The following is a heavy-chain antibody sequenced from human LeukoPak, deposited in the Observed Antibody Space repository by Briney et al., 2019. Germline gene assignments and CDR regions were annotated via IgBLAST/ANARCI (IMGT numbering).Heavy chain of an antibody. Sequence: SETLSLTCTVSGGSISSHYWSWIRQPPGKGLEWIGYIYYSGSTNYNPSLKSRVTISVDTSKNQFSLELSSVTAADTAVYYCARGRLSLDYFDYWGQGTLVTVSS. CDR1: GGSISSHY. D-gene: IGHD3-16*02. CDR3: ARGRLSLDYFDY. CDR2: IYYSGST. J-gene: IGHJ4*02. V-gene: IGHV4-59*11.